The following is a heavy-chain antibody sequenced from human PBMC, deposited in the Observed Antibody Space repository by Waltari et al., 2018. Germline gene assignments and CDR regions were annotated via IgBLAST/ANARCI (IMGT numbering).Heavy chain of an antibody. J-gene: IGHJ3*02. V-gene: IGHV1-2*06. D-gene: IGHD1-26*01. CDR1: GGTFSSYA. CDR2: INPNSGGT. Sequence: QVQLVQSGAEVKKPGSSVKVSCKASGGTFSSYAISWVRQAPGQGLEWMGRINPNSGGTNYAQKFQGRVTMTRDTSISTAYMELSRLRSDDTAVYYCARVVGAGVWAFDIWGQGTMVTVSS. CDR3: ARVVGAGVWAFDI.